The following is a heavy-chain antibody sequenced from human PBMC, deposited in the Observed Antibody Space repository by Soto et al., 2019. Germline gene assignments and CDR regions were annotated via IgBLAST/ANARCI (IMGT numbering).Heavy chain of an antibody. CDR2: ICPGDSDS. Sequence: GESPMIPCEFFGYRFTSYCIVWLRQMPGKVLEWVGIICPGDSDSRYSPSFQGQVTISADKSNSTAYVQWSSLKASDTAMYYCARVRRSIVGVTNFDCWGQGTLVTVSS. V-gene: IGHV5-51*01. CDR3: ARVRRSIVGVTNFDC. J-gene: IGHJ4*02. D-gene: IGHD1-26*01. CDR1: GYRFTSYC.